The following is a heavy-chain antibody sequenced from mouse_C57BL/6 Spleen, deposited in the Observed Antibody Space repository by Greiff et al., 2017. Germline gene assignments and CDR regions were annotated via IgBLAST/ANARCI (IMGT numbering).Heavy chain of an antibody. J-gene: IGHJ3*01. CDR2: IDPETGGT. D-gene: IGHD1-1*01. CDR1: GYTFTDYE. CDR3: TRSNDYGSSYGFAY. Sequence: QVQLQQSGAELVRPGDSVTLSCKASGYTFTDYEMHWVKQTPVHGLEWIGAIDPETGGTAYNQKFKGKAILTADKSASTAYMALRSLTSEDSAVYYCTRSNDYGSSYGFAYWGQGTLVTVSA. V-gene: IGHV1-15*01.